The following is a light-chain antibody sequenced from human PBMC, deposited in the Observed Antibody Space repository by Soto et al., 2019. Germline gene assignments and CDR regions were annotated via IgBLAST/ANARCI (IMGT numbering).Light chain of an antibody. Sequence: QSALTQPPSASGSRGQSVTISCTGTSSDVGGYNFVSWYQQHPGKAPKLIIYEVTQRPSGVPDRFSGSKSGNTASLTVSGLQSEDEAEYYCCSFAGRNKRVFGTGTKRTVL. V-gene: IGLV2-8*01. CDR2: EVT. J-gene: IGLJ1*01. CDR1: SSDVGGYNF. CDR3: CSFAGRNKRV.